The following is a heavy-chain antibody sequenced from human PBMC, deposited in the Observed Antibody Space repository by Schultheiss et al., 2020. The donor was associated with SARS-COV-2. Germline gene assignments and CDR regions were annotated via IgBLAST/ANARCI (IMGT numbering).Heavy chain of an antibody. V-gene: IGHV1-2*06. Sequence: ASVKVSCKASGYTFTKYYMHWVRQAPGQGLEWMGRVKPDSGGTDYAQNFQGRVTMTTDTSISTAYMELNRLRSEDTAVYYCAQKSAPDNRMDVWGQGTTVTVSS. J-gene: IGHJ6*02. D-gene: IGHD1-14*01. CDR1: GYTFTKYY. CDR3: AQKSAPDNRMDV. CDR2: VKPDSGGT.